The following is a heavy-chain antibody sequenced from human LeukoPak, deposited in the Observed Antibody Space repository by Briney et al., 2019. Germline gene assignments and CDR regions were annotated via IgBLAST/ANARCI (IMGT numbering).Heavy chain of an antibody. D-gene: IGHD6-19*01. V-gene: IGHV1-2*02. J-gene: IGHJ5*02. CDR2: INPNSGGT. Sequence: EASVKVSCKASGYTFTGSYMHWVRQAPGQGLEWMGWINPNSGGTNYAQKFQGRVTMTRDTSISTAYMELSRLRSDDTAVYYCASSVMDSSGWYWFDPWGQGTLVAVSS. CDR3: ASSVMDSSGWYWFDP. CDR1: GYTFTGSY.